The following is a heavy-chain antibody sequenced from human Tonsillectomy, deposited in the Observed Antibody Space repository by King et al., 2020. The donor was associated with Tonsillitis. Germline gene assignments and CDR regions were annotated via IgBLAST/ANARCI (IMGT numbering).Heavy chain of an antibody. V-gene: IGHV5-51*03. J-gene: IGHJ3*02. Sequence: QLVQSGAEVKKPGESLKISCKGSGYSFNTYWIGWVRQMPGKGLEWMGIIYPGDSDTRYSPSSQGQVTMSVDKSISTAYLQWSSLNASDTAMYYCARSHGGGMAVASRSFDIWGQGTLVTVSS. CDR2: IYPGDSDT. D-gene: IGHD6-19*01. CDR3: ARSHGGGMAVASRSFDI. CDR1: GYSFNTYW.